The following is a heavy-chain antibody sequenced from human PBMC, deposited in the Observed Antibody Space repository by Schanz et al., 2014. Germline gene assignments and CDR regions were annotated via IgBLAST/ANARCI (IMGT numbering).Heavy chain of an antibody. J-gene: IGHJ3*02. D-gene: IGHD3-22*01. CDR3: AKEITVIVVVLDAFDM. V-gene: IGHV3-30*02. CDR2: IRYDGSNK. Sequence: QVQLVESGGGVVQPGGSLRLSCAASGFTFSSYGMHWVRQAPGKGLEWVAFIRYDGSNKYYADSVKGRFTISRDNSKNTLYLQMNSLRAEDTAVYYCAKEITVIVVVLDAFDMWGQGTMVTVSS. CDR1: GFTFSSYG.